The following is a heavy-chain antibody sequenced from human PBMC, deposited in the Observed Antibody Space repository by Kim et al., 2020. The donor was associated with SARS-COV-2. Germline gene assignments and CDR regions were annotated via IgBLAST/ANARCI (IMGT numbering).Heavy chain of an antibody. CDR3: ARDEEGYYGSGSYFLY. D-gene: IGHD3-10*01. CDR2: FSSSGSTI. CDR1: GFTFSDYY. Sequence: GGSLRLSCAASGFTFSDYYMSWIRQAPGKGLEWVSYFSSSGSTIYYADSVKGRFTISRDNAKNSLYLQMNSLRAEDTAVYYCARDEEGYYGSGSYFLYWGQGTLVTVSS. J-gene: IGHJ4*02. V-gene: IGHV3-11*01.